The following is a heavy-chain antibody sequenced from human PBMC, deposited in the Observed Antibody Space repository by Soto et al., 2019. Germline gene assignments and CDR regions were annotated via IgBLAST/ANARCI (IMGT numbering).Heavy chain of an antibody. V-gene: IGHV3-30*18. CDR1: RFTFRAHG. CDR2: ISYDGSNS. Sequence: VQLVESGGGVVQPGRSLRLSCEASRFTFRAHGMHWVRQAPGKGLEWVAVISYDGSNSYYADSVKGRFTISRDNSNNALYLQMSSLRPEDTAVYFCAKDYRNGGSRIDYWGQGTLVTVSS. D-gene: IGHD2-15*01. CDR3: AKDYRNGGSRIDY. J-gene: IGHJ4*02.